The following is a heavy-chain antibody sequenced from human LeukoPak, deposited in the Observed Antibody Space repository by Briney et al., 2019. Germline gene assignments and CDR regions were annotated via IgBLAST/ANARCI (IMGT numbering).Heavy chain of an antibody. D-gene: IGHD2-2*01. CDR2: TYYRSTWYN. V-gene: IGHV6-1*01. Sequence: SQTLSLTCAISGDSFFSNSSWNWIRQSPSRGLEWLGRTYYRSTWYNDYAVSVRGRITVNPDTSKNQFSLHLNSVTPEDTAVYYCARRLTQYDCFDPWGQGILVTVSS. CDR1: GDSFFSNSS. CDR3: ARRLTQYDCFDP. J-gene: IGHJ5*02.